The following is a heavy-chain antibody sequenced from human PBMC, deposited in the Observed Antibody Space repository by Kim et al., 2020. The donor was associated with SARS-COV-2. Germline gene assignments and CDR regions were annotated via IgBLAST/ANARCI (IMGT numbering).Heavy chain of an antibody. CDR2: ISYDGSNK. Sequence: GGSLRLSCAASGFTFSSYAMHWVRQAPGKGLEWVAVISYDGSNKYYADSVKGRFTISRDNSKNTLYLQMNSLRAEDTAVYYCARPRYGGYVNPFDYWGQGTLVPVSS. D-gene: IGHD5-12*01. V-gene: IGHV3-30-3*01. CDR3: ARPRYGGYVNPFDY. CDR1: GFTFSSYA. J-gene: IGHJ4*02.